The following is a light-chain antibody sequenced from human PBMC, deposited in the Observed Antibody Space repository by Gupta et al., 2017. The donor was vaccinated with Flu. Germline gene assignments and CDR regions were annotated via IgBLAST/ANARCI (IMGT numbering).Light chain of an antibody. CDR1: SSNIGNNY. Sequence: KVTISCSGSSSNIGNNYVSRYQQLPGTAPKLLIYDNNKRPSGIPDRFSGSKSGTSATLGITGLQTGDEADYYCGTWDSSLSAVVFGGGTKLTVL. J-gene: IGLJ2*01. CDR2: DNN. CDR3: GTWDSSLSAVV. V-gene: IGLV1-51*01.